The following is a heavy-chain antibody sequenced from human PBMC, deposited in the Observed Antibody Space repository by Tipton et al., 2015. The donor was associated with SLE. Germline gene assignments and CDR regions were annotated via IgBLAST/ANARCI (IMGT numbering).Heavy chain of an antibody. CDR1: GYSLSELS. J-gene: IGHJ4*02. CDR2: FDPEDGEI. V-gene: IGHV1-24*01. Sequence: QLVQSGPEVKKPGASVKVSCKVSGYSLSELSIHWVRQAPGKGLEWMGGFDPEDGEIIYAQKFQGRVSMFEDTSIATAYMELSSLRSDDTAVYYCAREATAMGPFDYWGQGPLVTVSS. D-gene: IGHD5-18*01. CDR3: AREATAMGPFDY.